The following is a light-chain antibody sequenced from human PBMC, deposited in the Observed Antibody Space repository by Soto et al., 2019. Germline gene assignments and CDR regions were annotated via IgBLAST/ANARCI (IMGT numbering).Light chain of an antibody. CDR3: QQCTNWAPMR. Sequence: NVLTLTAPTLSLSPKERATLSCRASQSVSSYLAWYQQKPGQAPRLLIYGASTRATGIPARFSGSGSGTEFTLTISSFQPEDFAVHSCQQCTNWAPMRFAQGTRLEIK. V-gene: IGKV3-11*01. J-gene: IGKJ5*01. CDR2: GAS. CDR1: QSVSSY.